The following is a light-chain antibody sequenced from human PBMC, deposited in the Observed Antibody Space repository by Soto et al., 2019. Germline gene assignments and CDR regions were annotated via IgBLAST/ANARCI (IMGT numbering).Light chain of an antibody. CDR1: QSVSGN. CDR3: QQYNNWPT. Sequence: EIVMTQSPATLSVSPGERATLSCRASQSVSGNLAWYQQKPGQAPRLLISGASTRATGIPARFSGSGSGTEFTLTISSLQSEDFAVYYRQQYNNWPTFGQGTKVEIK. J-gene: IGKJ1*01. V-gene: IGKV3-15*01. CDR2: GAS.